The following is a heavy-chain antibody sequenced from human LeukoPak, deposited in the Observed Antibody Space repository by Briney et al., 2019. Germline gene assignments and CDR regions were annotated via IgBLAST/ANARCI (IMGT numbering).Heavy chain of an antibody. Sequence: PGGSLRLSCAASGFTFSSYEMNWVRQAPGKGLEWVSYISSSGSTIYYADSVKGRFTISRDNAKNSLYLQMNSLRAEDTALYHCARMRYYYYMDVWGKGTTVTISS. J-gene: IGHJ6*03. CDR3: ARMRYYYYMDV. CDR2: ISSSGSTI. V-gene: IGHV3-48*03. CDR1: GFTFSSYE.